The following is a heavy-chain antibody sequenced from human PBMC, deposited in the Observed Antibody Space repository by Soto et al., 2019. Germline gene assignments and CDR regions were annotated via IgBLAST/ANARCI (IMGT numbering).Heavy chain of an antibody. V-gene: IGHV4-38-2*01. CDR3: ARVKGPYSSGWYGWFDP. Sequence: PSETLSLTCAVSGYSISSGYYWGWIRQPPGKGLEWIGSIYHSGSTYYNPSLKSRVTISVDTSKNQFSLKLSSVTAADTAVYYCARVKGPYSSGWYGWFDPWGQGTLVTVS. CDR1: GYSISSGYY. D-gene: IGHD6-19*01. J-gene: IGHJ5*02. CDR2: IYHSGST.